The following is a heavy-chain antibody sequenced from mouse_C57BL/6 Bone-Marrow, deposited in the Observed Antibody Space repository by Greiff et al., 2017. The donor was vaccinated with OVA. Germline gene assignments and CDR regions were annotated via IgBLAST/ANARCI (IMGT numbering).Heavy chain of an antibody. V-gene: IGHV7-1*01. CDR2: SRNKANDYTT. CDR3: ARDNWDWYFDV. J-gene: IGHJ1*03. D-gene: IGHD4-1*01. Sequence: EVKLVESGGGLVQSGRSLRLSCATSGFTFSDFYMAWVRQAPGQGLEWIAASRNKANDYTTEYSASVKGRFIVSRDTSQSILYLQMNALRAEDTAIYYGARDNWDWYFDVWGTGTTVTVSA. CDR1: GFTFSDFY.